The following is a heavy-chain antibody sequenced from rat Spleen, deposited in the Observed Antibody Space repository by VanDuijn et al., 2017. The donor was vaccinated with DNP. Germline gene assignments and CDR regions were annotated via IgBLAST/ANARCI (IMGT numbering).Heavy chain of an antibody. Sequence: EVQLVESGGDLVQPGRSLKLSCVASGFTFNKYWMTWIRQVPGKGLEWVAAISTGGDYTHYRDSVKGRFTVSRNNAESTLYLQMDSLRSDDTATYYCATHYYDGYWYFDFWGPGTMVTVSS. D-gene: IGHD1-12*02. CDR1: GFTFNKYW. J-gene: IGHJ1*01. CDR3: ATHYYDGYWYFDF. V-gene: IGHV5-31*01. CDR2: ISTGGDYT.